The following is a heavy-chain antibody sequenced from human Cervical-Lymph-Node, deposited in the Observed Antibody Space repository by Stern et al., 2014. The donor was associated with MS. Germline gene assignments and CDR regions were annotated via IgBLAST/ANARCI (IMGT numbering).Heavy chain of an antibody. Sequence: VQLLQSGGGLVHPGGSLRLSCAASGFSFSSNAMHWVRQAPGKGLEFVSAISSNGSRTFYASSVDVRFTISRNNSKNTLYLQMGSLRTDDMAVYYCARGGVGAITWGQGTLVTVSS. CDR3: ARGGVGAIT. CDR2: ISSNGSRT. CDR1: GFSFSSNA. J-gene: IGHJ4*02. V-gene: IGHV3-64*01. D-gene: IGHD1-26*01.